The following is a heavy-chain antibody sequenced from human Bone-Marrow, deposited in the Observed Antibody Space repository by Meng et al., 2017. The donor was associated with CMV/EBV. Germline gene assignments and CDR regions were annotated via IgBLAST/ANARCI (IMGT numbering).Heavy chain of an antibody. D-gene: IGHD2-2*01. Sequence: SETLSLTCTVSGGSISSSSYYWGGIRQPPGKGLEWIGSIYYSGSTYYNPSLKSRATISVDTSKTQFSLKVSSVTAADTAVYYCARDRIVVVPAATLSYYYYGMDVWGQGTTVTVSS. CDR2: IYYSGST. J-gene: IGHJ6*02. V-gene: IGHV4-39*07. CDR1: GGSISSSSYY. CDR3: ARDRIVVVPAATLSYYYYGMDV.